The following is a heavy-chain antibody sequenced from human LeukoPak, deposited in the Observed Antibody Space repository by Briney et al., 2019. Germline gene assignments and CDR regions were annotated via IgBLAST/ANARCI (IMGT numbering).Heavy chain of an antibody. V-gene: IGHV1-18*01. Sequence: ASVKVSCKASGYTFSIYGISWVRQAPGQGLEWMGWISAYNGNTNYAQKLQGRVTMTTDTSTSTAYMELRSLRSDDTAVYYCAREEGYYYDSSGERNWYFDLWGRGTLVTVSS. J-gene: IGHJ2*01. CDR1: GYTFSIYG. CDR3: AREEGYYYDSSGERNWYFDL. CDR2: ISAYNGNT. D-gene: IGHD3-22*01.